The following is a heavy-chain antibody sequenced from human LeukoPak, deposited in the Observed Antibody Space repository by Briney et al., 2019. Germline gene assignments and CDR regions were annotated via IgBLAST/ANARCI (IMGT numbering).Heavy chain of an antibody. Sequence: PSETLSLTCTVSGGSITGYYWSWIRQPPGKGLEWIGFIHYSGSTNYNPSLKSPVTISVDTSKNQFSLQLSSVTAADTAVYYCARFRYCSSTGCFYDFDFWGQGTLVTVSS. J-gene: IGHJ4*02. D-gene: IGHD2-2*01. CDR1: GGSITGYY. CDR3: ARFRYCSSTGCFYDFDF. CDR2: IHYSGST. V-gene: IGHV4-59*01.